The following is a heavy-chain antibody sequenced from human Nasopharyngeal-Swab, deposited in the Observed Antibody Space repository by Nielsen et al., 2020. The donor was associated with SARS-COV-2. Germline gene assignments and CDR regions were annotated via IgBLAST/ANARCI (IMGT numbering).Heavy chain of an antibody. CDR1: GFTFSDYY. J-gene: IGHJ4*02. D-gene: IGHD3-16*02. CDR2: TSSSGSTI. CDR3: ARAHGDYDYVWGSYRYTPETLDY. V-gene: IGHV3-11*04. Sequence: GGSLRLSCAASGFTFSDYYMSWIRQAPGKGLEWVSYTSSSGSTIYYADSVKGRFTISRDNAKNSLYLQMNSLRAEDTAVYYCARAHGDYDYVWGSYRYTPETLDYWGQGTLVTVSS.